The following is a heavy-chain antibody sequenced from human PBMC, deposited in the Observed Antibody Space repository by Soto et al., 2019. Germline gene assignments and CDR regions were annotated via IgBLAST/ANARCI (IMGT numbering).Heavy chain of an antibody. J-gene: IGHJ6*02. D-gene: IGHD6-6*01. CDR2: IYPGDSDT. Sequence: GESLKISCKGSGYSFTSYWIGWVRQMPGKGLEWMGIIYPGDSDTRYSPSFQGQVTISADKSISTAYLQWSSLKASDTAMYYCARRGLAARTSYYYYGMDVWGQGTTVTVSS. CDR3: ARRGLAARTSYYYYGMDV. V-gene: IGHV5-51*01. CDR1: GYSFTSYW.